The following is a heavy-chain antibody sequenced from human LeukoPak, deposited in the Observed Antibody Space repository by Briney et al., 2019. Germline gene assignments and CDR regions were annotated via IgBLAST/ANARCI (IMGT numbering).Heavy chain of an antibody. V-gene: IGHV5-51*01. Sequence: TGESLKISCKGSGYTFTNYWIGWVRQMPGKGLEWMGIIYPGDSDTRYSPSFQGQVTISADKSISTAYLQWSSLKASDTAMYHCARGTGQYNYGHRGAFDTWGQGTMVTVSS. CDR3: ARGTGQYNYGHRGAFDT. CDR2: IYPGDSDT. J-gene: IGHJ3*02. D-gene: IGHD5-18*01. CDR1: GYTFTNYW.